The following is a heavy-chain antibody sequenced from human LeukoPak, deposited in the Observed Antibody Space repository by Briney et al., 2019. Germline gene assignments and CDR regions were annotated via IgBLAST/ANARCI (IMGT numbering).Heavy chain of an antibody. V-gene: IGHV3-23*01. D-gene: IGHD6-19*01. CDR2: ITDSGRSS. CDR3: AKTTVGYSSGRYPGWPADC. J-gene: IGHJ4*02. CDR1: GFTFSNYA. Sequence: GGSLRLSCCFSGFTFSNYAMSWVRQAPGKGLEWISGITDSGRSSYFADSVKGRFTISRDNSKNTVYLQMNSLTADDTAVYYCAKTTVGYSSGRYPGWPADCWGQGTLVTVSS.